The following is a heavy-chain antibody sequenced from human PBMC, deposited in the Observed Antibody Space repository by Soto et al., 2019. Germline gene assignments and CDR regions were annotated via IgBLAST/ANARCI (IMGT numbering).Heavy chain of an antibody. D-gene: IGHD3-16*02. CDR3: VRGRVMITFGVVIVIDY. V-gene: IGHV1-8*01. Sequence: QVQLVQSGAAMKKPGASVKVSCKASGYTFTSYDINWVRQATGQGLEWMGWINPNTGYTDYAQKCQHRVTMTGNTSITTAYRELSSLRSEHTAVYYCVRGRVMITFGVVIVIDYWGQGSPVTVSS. CDR1: GYTFTSYD. CDR2: INPNTGYT. J-gene: IGHJ4*02.